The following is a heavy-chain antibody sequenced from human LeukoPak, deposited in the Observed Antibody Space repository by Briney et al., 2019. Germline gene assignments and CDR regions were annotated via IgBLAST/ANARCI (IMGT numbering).Heavy chain of an antibody. D-gene: IGHD3-22*01. V-gene: IGHV4-61*02. J-gene: IGHJ3*02. CDR2: IYTSGST. CDR1: GGTISSGSYY. CDR3: ARQMYYGSSGYDAFDI. Sequence: PSQTLSLTCTVSGGTISSGSYYWSWIRQPAGKGLECIGRIYTSGSTNYNPSLKSRVTISVDTSKNQFSLKLSSVTAADTAVYYCARQMYYGSSGYDAFDIWGQGTMVTVSS.